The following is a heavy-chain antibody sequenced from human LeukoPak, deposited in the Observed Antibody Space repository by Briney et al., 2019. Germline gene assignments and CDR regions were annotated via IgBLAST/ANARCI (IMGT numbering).Heavy chain of an antibody. J-gene: IGHJ4*02. CDR2: ISYDGSNK. D-gene: IGHD5-12*01. Sequence: GSLRLSCAASGFTFSSYAMHWVRQAPGKGLEWVAVISYDGSNKYYADSVKGRFTISRDNSKNTLYLQMNSLRAEDTAVYYCAKDSSPSEWLPSDYWGQGTLVTVSS. V-gene: IGHV3-30*18. CDR1: GFTFSSYA. CDR3: AKDSSPSEWLPSDY.